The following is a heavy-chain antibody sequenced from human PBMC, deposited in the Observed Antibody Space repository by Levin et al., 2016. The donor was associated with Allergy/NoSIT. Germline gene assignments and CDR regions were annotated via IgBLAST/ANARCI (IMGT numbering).Heavy chain of an antibody. Sequence: GSLRLSCTVSGGSISSYYWSWIRQPPGKGLKWIGYIYYSGSTNYNPSLKSRVTISVDTSKNQFSLKLSSVTAADTAVYYCARDLSGGFWSGNRYNWFDPWGQGTLVTVSS. CDR3: ARDLSGGFWSGNRYNWFDP. CDR1: GGSISSYY. V-gene: IGHV4-59*01. CDR2: IYYSGST. J-gene: IGHJ5*02. D-gene: IGHD3-3*01.